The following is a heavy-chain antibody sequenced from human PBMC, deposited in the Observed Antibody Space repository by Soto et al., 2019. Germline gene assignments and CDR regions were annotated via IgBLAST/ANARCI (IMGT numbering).Heavy chain of an antibody. CDR1: GGTFSSYA. CDR3: ARGHYDFWSGSSENYYYGMDV. D-gene: IGHD3-3*01. J-gene: IGHJ6*02. Sequence: SVKVSCKASGGTFSSYAISWVRQAPGQGLEWMGGIIPIFGTANYAQKFQGRVTITADESTSTAYMELSSLKSEDTAVYYCARGHYDFWSGSSENYYYGMDVWGQGTTVTVSS. V-gene: IGHV1-69*13. CDR2: IIPIFGTA.